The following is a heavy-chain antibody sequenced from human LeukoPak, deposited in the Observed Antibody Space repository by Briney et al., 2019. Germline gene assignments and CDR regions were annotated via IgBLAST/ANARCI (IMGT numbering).Heavy chain of an antibody. CDR3: ARYYDSSGYYSTYYFDY. Sequence: ASVKVSCKASGYTFTSYGISWVRQAPGQGLEWMGWISAYNGNTNYAQKLQGRVTMTTDTSTSTAYMELRSLRSDDTAVYYCARYYDSSGYYSTYYFDYWGQGTLVTVSS. J-gene: IGHJ4*02. D-gene: IGHD3-22*01. CDR1: GYTFTSYG. V-gene: IGHV1-18*01. CDR2: ISAYNGNT.